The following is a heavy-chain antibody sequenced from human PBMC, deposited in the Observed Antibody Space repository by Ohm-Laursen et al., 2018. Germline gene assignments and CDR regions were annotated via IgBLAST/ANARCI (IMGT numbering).Heavy chain of an antibody. Sequence: SLRLSCAASGFSFNDYGMHWVRQAPGKGLEWVAVIWYDGTNRYYADSVEGRFTISRDNAKNTLYLQMNSLRAEDTAVYYCARTYDSSGYFPDYWGQGTLVTVSS. V-gene: IGHV3-33*01. CDR1: GFSFNDYG. CDR3: ARTYDSSGYFPDY. CDR2: IWYDGTNR. J-gene: IGHJ4*02. D-gene: IGHD3-22*01.